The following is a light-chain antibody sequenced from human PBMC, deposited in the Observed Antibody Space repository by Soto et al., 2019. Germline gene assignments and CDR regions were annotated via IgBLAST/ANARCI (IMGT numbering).Light chain of an antibody. CDR3: SSYAGSSNMI. CDR1: SSDVGGSTY. V-gene: IGLV2-8*01. CDR2: EVS. Sequence: QSALTQPPSASGSPGQSVTISCTGTSSDVGGSTYVSWYQQHPGKAPKLMIYEVSKRPSGVPDRFSGSKSGNTASLTGSGLQAEDEADYYCSSYAGSSNMIFGGGTKLTVL. J-gene: IGLJ2*01.